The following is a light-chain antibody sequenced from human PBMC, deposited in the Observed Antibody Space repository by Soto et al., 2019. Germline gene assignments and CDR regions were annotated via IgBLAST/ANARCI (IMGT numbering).Light chain of an antibody. V-gene: IGKV3-20*01. Sequence: EIVLTQSPGTLSLSPGERATLSCRASQSVSSIFLAWYQQTPGQALRLLIYGASSRANGLPVRFSGSGSGTDFTLTISRLEPEDFAVYYCQQYGSSLWTFGQGTKVEIK. CDR3: QQYGSSLWT. CDR2: GAS. CDR1: QSVSSIF. J-gene: IGKJ1*01.